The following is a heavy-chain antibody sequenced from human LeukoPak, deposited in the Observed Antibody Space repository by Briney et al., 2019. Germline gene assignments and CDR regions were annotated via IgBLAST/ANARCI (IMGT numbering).Heavy chain of an antibody. CDR2: ISGSGGST. CDR3: AKVTIFGVVIVYYFDY. Sequence: GGSLRLSCAASGFTFSSYAMSWVRQAPGKGLEWVSAISGSGGSTYYADSVEGRFTISRDNSKNTLYLQMNSLRAEDTAVYYCAKVTIFGVVIVYYFDYWGQGTLVTVSS. J-gene: IGHJ4*02. D-gene: IGHD3-3*01. V-gene: IGHV3-23*01. CDR1: GFTFSSYA.